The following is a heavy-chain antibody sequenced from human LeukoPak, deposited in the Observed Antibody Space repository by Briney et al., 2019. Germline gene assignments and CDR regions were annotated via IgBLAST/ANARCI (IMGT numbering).Heavy chain of an antibody. CDR1: GFTFSNSW. Sequence: GGSLRLSCLASGFTFSNSWMTWVRQAPGRGLEWVANIKEDGSDKQYVDSVRGRFTISRDNAKNSVSLQMDGLRAEDTAVYHCVRESDVWSGTGIGRPLDVWGKGTTVTVSS. J-gene: IGHJ6*04. D-gene: IGHD3-3*01. CDR2: IKEDGSDK. V-gene: IGHV3-7*01. CDR3: VRESDVWSGTGIGRPLDV.